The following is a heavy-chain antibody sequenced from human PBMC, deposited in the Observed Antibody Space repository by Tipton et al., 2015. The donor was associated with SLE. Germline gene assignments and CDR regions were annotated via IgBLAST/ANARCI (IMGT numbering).Heavy chain of an antibody. J-gene: IGHJ2*01. CDR2: IYTSGST. D-gene: IGHD2-21*02. CDR1: GGSISSTSYY. V-gene: IGHV4-61*02. Sequence: TLSLTCTVSGGSISSTSYYWSWIRQPAGKGLEWIGRIYTSGSTNYNPSLKSRVTMSVDTSKNQFSLKLSSVTAADTAVYYCARDGDIVVVTAIHGYFDLWGRGTLVTVSS. CDR3: ARDGDIVVVTAIHGYFDL.